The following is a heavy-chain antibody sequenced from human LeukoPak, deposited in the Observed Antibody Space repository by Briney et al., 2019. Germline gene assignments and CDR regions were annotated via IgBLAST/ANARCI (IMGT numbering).Heavy chain of an antibody. CDR3: ARGKQLANNWFDP. Sequence: PSETLSLTCTVSGGSISSHYSSWIRQPPGKGLEWIGYIYYSGSTNYNPSLKSRVTISVDTSKNQFSLKLSSVTAADTAVYYCARGKQLANNWFDPWGQGTLVTVSS. CDR2: IYYSGST. V-gene: IGHV4-59*11. CDR1: GGSISSHY. D-gene: IGHD6-6*01. J-gene: IGHJ5*02.